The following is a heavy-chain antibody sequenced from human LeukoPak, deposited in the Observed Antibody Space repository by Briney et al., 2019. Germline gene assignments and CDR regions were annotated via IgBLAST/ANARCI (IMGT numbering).Heavy chain of an antibody. CDR1: GFTFSSYE. V-gene: IGHV3-48*03. D-gene: IGHD6-13*01. CDR3: ARGFSSMCDY. CDR2: ISSSGSTI. J-gene: IGHJ4*02. Sequence: PGGSLRLSCAASGFTFSSYEMNWVRQAPGKGLEWVSYISSSGSTIYYADSVKGRFTISRDNAKNSLYLQMNSLRAEDTAVYYCARGFSSMCDYWGQGTLVTVSS.